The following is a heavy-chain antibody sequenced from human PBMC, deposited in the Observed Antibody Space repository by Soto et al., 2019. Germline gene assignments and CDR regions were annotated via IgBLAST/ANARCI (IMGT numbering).Heavy chain of an antibody. CDR1: GGSISSSSYY. D-gene: IGHD3-3*01. CDR2: IYYSGST. CDR3: ARSTGHDFWSGYASGLLGTNWFDP. Sequence: SETLSLTCTVSGGSISSSSYYWGWIRQPPGKGLEWIGSIYYSGSTYYNPSLKSRVTISVDTSKNQFSLKLSSVTAADTAVYYCARSTGHDFWSGYASGLLGTNWFDPWGQGPLVTVFS. V-gene: IGHV4-39*01. J-gene: IGHJ5*02.